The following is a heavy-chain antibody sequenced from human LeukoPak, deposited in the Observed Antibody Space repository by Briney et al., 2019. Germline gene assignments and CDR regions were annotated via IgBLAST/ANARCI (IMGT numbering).Heavy chain of an antibody. CDR3: ARGAVPVFYYYMDV. Sequence: ASVKVSCKASGYTFNGYYKHWVRQAPGQGLEWMGWINPNSGGTNYAQKFQGRVTMTRDTSISTAYMELSRLRSDDTAVYYCARGAVPVFYYYMDVWGKGTTVTVSS. V-gene: IGHV1-2*02. D-gene: IGHD2-2*01. J-gene: IGHJ6*03. CDR1: GYTFNGYY. CDR2: INPNSGGT.